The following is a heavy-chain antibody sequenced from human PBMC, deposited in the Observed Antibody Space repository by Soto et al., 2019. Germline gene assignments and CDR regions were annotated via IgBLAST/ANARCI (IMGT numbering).Heavy chain of an antibody. V-gene: IGHV4-31*03. CDR3: ARDAPGVAPY. D-gene: IGHD2-15*01. J-gene: IGHJ4*02. CDR1: GGSINSGDSY. Sequence: QVQLQESGPGLVRPSQTLSLTCTVSGGSINSGDSYWNWIRQHPEKGLEWIGYINYRGSTFYNPSLKSRIIISVDTSENQFSLSLSSVTAADTAVYYCARDAPGVAPYWGQGTLVTVSS. CDR2: INYRGST.